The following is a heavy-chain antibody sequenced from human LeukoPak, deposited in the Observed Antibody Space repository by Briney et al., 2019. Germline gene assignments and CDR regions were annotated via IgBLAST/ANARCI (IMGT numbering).Heavy chain of an antibody. V-gene: IGHV3-48*03. CDR2: ISSSGSTI. CDR1: GFTFSSYE. J-gene: IGHJ6*02. CDR3: ARERLTTIGYYGMDV. D-gene: IGHD3-22*01. Sequence: GGSLRLSCAASGFTFSSYEMNWVRQAPGKGLEWVSYISSSGSTIYYADSVKGRFTISRDNAKNSLYLQMNSLRAEDTAVYYCARERLTTIGYYGMDVWGQGTRSPSP.